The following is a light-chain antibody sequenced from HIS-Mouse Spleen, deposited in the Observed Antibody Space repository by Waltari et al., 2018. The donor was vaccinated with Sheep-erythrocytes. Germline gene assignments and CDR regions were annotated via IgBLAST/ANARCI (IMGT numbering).Light chain of an antibody. CDR1: SSDVGGYNY. CDR2: EVR. Sequence: QAALTQPRSVSGSPGQSVTIPCTGTSSDVGGYNYVSWYQRHPGKAPKLMIYEVRKGPSGLPDRFSGSKSCNTASLTISGLHAEDEADYYCCSYAGSYNHVFATGTKVTVL. J-gene: IGLJ1*01. CDR3: CSYAGSYNHV. V-gene: IGLV2-11*01.